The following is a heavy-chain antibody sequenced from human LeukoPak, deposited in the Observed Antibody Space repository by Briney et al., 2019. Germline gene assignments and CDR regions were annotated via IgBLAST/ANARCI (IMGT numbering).Heavy chain of an antibody. CDR2: IYTSGST. J-gene: IGHJ6*03. V-gene: IGHV4-61*02. Sequence: KPSETLSLTCTVSGGSISSGSYYWSWIRQPAGKGLEWIERIYTSGSTNYNPSLKSRVTISVDTSKNQFSLKLCSVTAADTTVYYCARDLARGYPALYMDVWGKGTTVTVSS. CDR1: GGSISSGSYY. CDR3: ARDLARGYPALYMDV. D-gene: IGHD5-12*01.